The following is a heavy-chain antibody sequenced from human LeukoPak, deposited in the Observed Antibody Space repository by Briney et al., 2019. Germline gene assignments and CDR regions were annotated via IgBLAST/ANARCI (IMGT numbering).Heavy chain of an antibody. CDR3: AKLIVVGGYYFDY. J-gene: IGHJ4*02. V-gene: IGHV3-23*01. CDR1: GFTFSSYA. Sequence: AGSLRLSCAASGFTFSSYAMSWVRQAPGKGLEWVSAISGSDGSTYYADSVKGRFTISRDNSKNTLYLQMNSLRAEDTAVYYCAKLIVVGGYYFDYWGQGTLVTVSS. CDR2: ISGSDGST. D-gene: IGHD2-15*01.